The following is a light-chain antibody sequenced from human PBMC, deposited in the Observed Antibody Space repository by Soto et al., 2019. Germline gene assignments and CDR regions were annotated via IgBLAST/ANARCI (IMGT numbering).Light chain of an antibody. V-gene: IGKV1-16*01. CDR2: AAS. CDR1: QDIAAY. CDR3: QQYDNLPLT. J-gene: IGKJ4*01. Sequence: DIQITQSPSTLSASVGDRVTITCRASQDIAAYLAWYTHKPGRAPELLIHAASSLQSGVPSRFSGSGSGTDCTFTISSLKPEDIATDYCQQYDNLPLTFGGGTKVDIK.